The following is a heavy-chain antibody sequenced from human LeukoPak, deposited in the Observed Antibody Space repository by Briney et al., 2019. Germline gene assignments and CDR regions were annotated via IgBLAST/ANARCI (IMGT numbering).Heavy chain of an antibody. CDR2: ISYEGGTQ. CDR3: AKEGTPYVSTWYDL. J-gene: IGHJ5*02. Sequence: PGGSLRLSCAASGVTLSPYGMHWVRQAPGKGLEWVAVISYEGGTQHYADSVKGRFIISRDNPRNTLYLQMNILRTEDTAVYYCAKEGTPYVSTWYDLWGQGTQVIVSS. V-gene: IGHV3-30*18. CDR1: GVTLSPYG. D-gene: IGHD3-10*01.